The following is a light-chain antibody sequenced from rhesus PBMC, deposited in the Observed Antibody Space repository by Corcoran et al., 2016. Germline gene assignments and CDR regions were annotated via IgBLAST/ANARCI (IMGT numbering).Light chain of an antibody. J-gene: IGLJ6*01. CDR1: TGSVTSTNY. V-gene: IGLV7-76*01. CDR3: LLYYSAKQLV. Sequence: QAVVTQEPSLTVTAGGTITLTCVSSTGSVTSTNYPHWFQQKPGQAPRGLIHNTNSKHSWTPDRFSGSLGGGKAVRTLSDAQPEDEGEYDCLLYYSAKQLVFGSGTKLTV. CDR2: NTN.